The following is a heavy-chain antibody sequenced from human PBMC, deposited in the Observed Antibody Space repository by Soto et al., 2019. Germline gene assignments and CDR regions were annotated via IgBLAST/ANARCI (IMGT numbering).Heavy chain of an antibody. CDR2: IIPIFGTP. Sequence: QVQLVQSGAEVKKPGSSVKVSCKASGGTFSSYAISWVRQAPGQGLEWMGGIIPIFGTPNYAQKFQGRVTIAAGESTPTAYMEVNSLRSEDTAVYYCAGGSGNFRFWGQGTLVTVSS. CDR1: GGTFSSYA. D-gene: IGHD1-26*01. J-gene: IGHJ4*02. CDR3: AGGSGNFRF. V-gene: IGHV1-69*12.